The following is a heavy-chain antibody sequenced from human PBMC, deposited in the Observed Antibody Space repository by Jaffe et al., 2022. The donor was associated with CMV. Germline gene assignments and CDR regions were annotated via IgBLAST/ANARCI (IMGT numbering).Heavy chain of an antibody. Sequence: EVQLVESGGGLVQPGRSLRLSCAASGFTFDDYAMHWVRQAPGKGLEWVSGISWNSNRMGYADSVKGRFTISRDNAKNSLYLQMNSLRDEDTALYFCVKVNPSGGSCCEGDYYYFDYWGQGTLVTVSS. CDR3: VKVNPSGGSCCEGDYYYFDY. J-gene: IGHJ4*02. D-gene: IGHD2-15*01. CDR2: ISWNSNRM. CDR1: GFTFDDYA. V-gene: IGHV3-9*01.